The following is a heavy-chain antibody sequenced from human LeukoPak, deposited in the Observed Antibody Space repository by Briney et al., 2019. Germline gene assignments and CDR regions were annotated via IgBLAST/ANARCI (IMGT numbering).Heavy chain of an antibody. J-gene: IGHJ5*02. CDR1: GGSISSGGYY. CDR3: ARDLSWNGSGTFDP. D-gene: IGHD3-10*01. Sequence: SQTLSLTCTVSGGSISSGGYYWSWLRQHPGKGLEWIGYIYYSGSTYYNPSLKSRVTISVDTSKNQFSLKLSSVTAADTAVYYCARDLSWNGSGTFDPWGQGTLVTVSS. CDR2: IYYSGST. V-gene: IGHV4-31*03.